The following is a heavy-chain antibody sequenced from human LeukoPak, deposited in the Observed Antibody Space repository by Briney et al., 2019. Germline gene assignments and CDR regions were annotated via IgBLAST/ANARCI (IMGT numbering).Heavy chain of an antibody. CDR3: ARASRYSSSWGSLDY. J-gene: IGHJ4*02. CDR2: INPSGGST. Sequence: GASVKVSCKASGYTFTSYYMHWVRQAPGQGLEWMGIINPSGGSTSYAQKFQGRVTITRDTSASTAYMELSSLRSEDMAVYYCARASRYSSSWGSLDYWGQGTLVTVSS. V-gene: IGHV1-46*01. CDR1: GYTFTSYY. D-gene: IGHD6-13*01.